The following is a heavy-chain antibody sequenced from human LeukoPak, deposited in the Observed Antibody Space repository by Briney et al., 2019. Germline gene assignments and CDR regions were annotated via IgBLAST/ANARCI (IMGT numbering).Heavy chain of an antibody. CDR2: IYYSGGT. Sequence: AAETLCLTCTVSGGSISGHYWSWIRQPPGKGLEWIGYIYYSGGTDYNPSLKSRVTISVDTSKNQFSLKLTSVTTADTAVYYCGGLYTSGWYVGDWGQGTLVTVSS. V-gene: IGHV4-59*11. CDR1: GGSISGHY. D-gene: IGHD6-19*01. CDR3: GGLYTSGWYVGD. J-gene: IGHJ4*02.